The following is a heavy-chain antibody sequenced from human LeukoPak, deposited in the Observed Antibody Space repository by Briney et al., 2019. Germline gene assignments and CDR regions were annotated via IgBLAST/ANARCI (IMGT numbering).Heavy chain of an antibody. Sequence: GSLRLSCAASGFTFSSLEMNWVRQAPGKALEWLSYISSSGSTIYYADSVKGRFTISRDNAKNSLYLQMSTLRAEDTAVYYCARLKYYDFWSGYSSLDYWGQGTLVTVSS. CDR2: ISSSGSTI. V-gene: IGHV3-48*03. CDR1: GFTFSSLE. D-gene: IGHD3-3*01. CDR3: ARLKYYDFWSGYSSLDY. J-gene: IGHJ4*02.